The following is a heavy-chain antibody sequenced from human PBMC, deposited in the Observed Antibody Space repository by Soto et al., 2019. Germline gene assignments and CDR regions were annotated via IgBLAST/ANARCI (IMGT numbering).Heavy chain of an antibody. Sequence: GGPLRVSXGASGLTFGSYSMNWVRKAPGKGLEWVSYISSSSSTIYYADSVKGRFTISRDNAKNSLYLQMNSLRAEDTAVYYCARSEDVLRYFDWFPRYFDYWGQGTLVTVYS. CDR2: ISSSSSTI. J-gene: IGHJ4*02. CDR1: GLTFGSYS. CDR3: ARSEDVLRYFDWFPRYFDY. D-gene: IGHD3-9*01. V-gene: IGHV3-48*01.